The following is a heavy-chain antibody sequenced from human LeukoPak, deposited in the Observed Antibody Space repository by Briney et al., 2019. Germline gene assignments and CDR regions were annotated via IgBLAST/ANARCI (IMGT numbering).Heavy chain of an antibody. V-gene: IGHV3-21*01. CDR2: ISSSSYI. CDR1: GFTFSSYS. J-gene: IGHJ4*02. Sequence: GGSLRLSCAASGFTFSSYSMNWVRQAPGKGLEWVSSISSSSYIYYADSVKGRFTISRDNAKNSLYLQMNSLRAEDTAVYYCARDPGYSGYGFDYWGQGTLVTVSS. CDR3: ARDPGYSGYGFDY. D-gene: IGHD5-12*01.